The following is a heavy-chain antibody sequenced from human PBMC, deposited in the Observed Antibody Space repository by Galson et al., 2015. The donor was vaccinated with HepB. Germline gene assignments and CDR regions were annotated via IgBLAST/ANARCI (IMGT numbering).Heavy chain of an antibody. Sequence: SLRLSCAASGFTFDDYAMHWVRQAPGKGLEWVSLINWDGGSTYYADSVKGRFIISRDNSKSSLYLQMNSLRLEDSALYYCARVRAAAGTRFDYWGQGAQVTVSS. V-gene: IGHV3-43D*03. CDR3: ARVRAAAGTRFDY. CDR1: GFTFDDYA. J-gene: IGHJ4*02. CDR2: INWDGGST. D-gene: IGHD6-13*01.